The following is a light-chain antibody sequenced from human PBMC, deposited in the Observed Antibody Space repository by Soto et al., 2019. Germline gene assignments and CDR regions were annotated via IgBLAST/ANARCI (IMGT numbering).Light chain of an antibody. Sequence: EIVMTQSTATLSVSPGERATLSCRASQSVSSNLAWYQQKPGQAPRLLIYGASTRATGIPARFSGSGSGTEFTLTISSLQYEDFAVYYCQQYNNWPRTFGQGTKV. CDR2: GAS. J-gene: IGKJ1*01. V-gene: IGKV3-15*01. CDR3: QQYNNWPRT. CDR1: QSVSSN.